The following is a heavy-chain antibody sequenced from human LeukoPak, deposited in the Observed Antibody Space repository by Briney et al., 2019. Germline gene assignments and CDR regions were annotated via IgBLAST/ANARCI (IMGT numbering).Heavy chain of an antibody. CDR1: GYTFTSYG. V-gene: IGHV1-18*01. J-gene: IGHJ5*02. CDR3: ARVRLVWLGEFIPYWFDP. D-gene: IGHD3-10*01. Sequence: ASVKVSCKASGYTFTSYGISWVRQAPGQGLEWMGWISAYNGNTNYAQKLQGRVTMTTDTSTSTAYMELRSLRSDDTAVYYCARVRLVWLGEFIPYWFDPWGQGTLVTVSS. CDR2: ISAYNGNT.